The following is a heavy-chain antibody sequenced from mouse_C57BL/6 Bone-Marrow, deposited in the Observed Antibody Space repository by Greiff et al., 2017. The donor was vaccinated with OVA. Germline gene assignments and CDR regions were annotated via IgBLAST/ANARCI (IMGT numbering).Heavy chain of an antibody. Sequence: QVQLQQSGPELVKPGASVKISCKASGYAFSSSWMNWVKQRPGKGLEWIGRIYPGDGDTNYNGKFKGKATLTADKSSSTAYTQLSSLTSEDSAVYFCARSSDLFDYWGQGTTLTVSS. J-gene: IGHJ2*01. CDR2: IYPGDGDT. V-gene: IGHV1-82*01. CDR1: GYAFSSSW. CDR3: ARSSDLFDY.